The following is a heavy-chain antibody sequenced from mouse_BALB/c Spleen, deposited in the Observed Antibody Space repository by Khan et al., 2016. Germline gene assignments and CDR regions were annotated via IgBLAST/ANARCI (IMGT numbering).Heavy chain of an antibody. D-gene: IGHD1-3*01. V-gene: IGHV2-9*02. CDR3: ARLEDI. J-gene: IGHJ2*01. Sequence: QLQESGPGLVAPSQSLSITCTVSGFSLTSYGLHWVRQPPGKGLEWMGVKWAGGSTNYNSAPMSRLSISKDNSKSQVFLKLNSLQTDDTAMYYCARLEDIWGQGTTLTVSS. CDR1: GFSLTSYG. CDR2: KWAGGST.